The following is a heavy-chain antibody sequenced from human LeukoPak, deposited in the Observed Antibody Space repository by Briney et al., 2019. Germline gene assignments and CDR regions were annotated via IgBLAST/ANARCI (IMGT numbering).Heavy chain of an antibody. V-gene: IGHV4-61*02. D-gene: IGHD7-27*01. Sequence: KASETLSLTCTVSGGSISSGSYYWSWIRQPAGKGLEWIGRIYTSGSTNYNPSLKSRVTISVDTSKNQFSLKLSSVTAADTAVYYCARETGPISFFDYWGQGTLVTVSS. J-gene: IGHJ4*02. CDR3: ARETGPISFFDY. CDR2: IYTSGST. CDR1: GGSISSGSYY.